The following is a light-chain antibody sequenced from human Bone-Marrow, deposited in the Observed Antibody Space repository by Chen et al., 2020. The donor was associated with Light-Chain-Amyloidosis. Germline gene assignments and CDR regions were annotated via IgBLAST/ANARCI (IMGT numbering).Light chain of an antibody. Sequence: EIVLTQSPGTLSSSPGERATLSCRASQSVSFYLAWYQQKPGQAPRLLIYDASTRATGIPDRFSGSGSGTDFTLTISRLEPEDFAVYYWQHYGTSFRFGQGTKVDIK. CDR2: DAS. V-gene: IGKV3-20*01. CDR1: QSVSFY. CDR3: QHYGTSFR. J-gene: IGKJ1*01.